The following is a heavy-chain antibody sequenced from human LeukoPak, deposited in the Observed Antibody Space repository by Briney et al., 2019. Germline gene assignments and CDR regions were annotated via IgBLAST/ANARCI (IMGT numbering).Heavy chain of an antibody. V-gene: IGHV1-69*13. CDR3: ARTLEYQLLPDAFDI. D-gene: IGHD2-2*01. CDR1: GGTFSSYA. Sequence: ASVKVSCKASGGTFSSYAISWVRQAPGQGLEWMGGIIPIFGTANYAQKFQGRVTITADESTSTAYMELSSLRSEDTAVYYCARTLEYQLLPDAFDIWGQGIMVTVSS. J-gene: IGHJ3*02. CDR2: IIPIFGTA.